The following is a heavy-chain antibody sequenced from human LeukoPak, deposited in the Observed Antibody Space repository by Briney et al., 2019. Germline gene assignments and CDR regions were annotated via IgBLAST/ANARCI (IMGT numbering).Heavy chain of an antibody. J-gene: IGHJ6*03. CDR3: ARDRAVALPTYYYYMDV. D-gene: IGHD2-15*01. CDR1: GFTFTTYV. CDR2: ISQTGRIE. Sequence: GRSLRLSCAASGFTFTTYVIQWVRQAPGKGLEWVAVISQTGRIETYADSLKGRFSISRDNSQNTVHLQMNSLQIEDTGVYYCARDRAVALPTYYYYMDVWGKGTTVTVSS. V-gene: IGHV3-30*04.